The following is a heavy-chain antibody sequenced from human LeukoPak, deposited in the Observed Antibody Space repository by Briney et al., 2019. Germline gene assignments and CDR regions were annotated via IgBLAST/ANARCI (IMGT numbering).Heavy chain of an antibody. CDR3: ARFGH. V-gene: IGHV4-38-2*02. CDR1: GYSISSGYY. J-gene: IGHJ4*02. Sequence: PSETLSLTCTVSGYSISSGYYWSWIRQPPGKGLEWIGEINHSGSTNYNPSLKSRVTISVDTSKNQFSLKLSSVTAADTAVYYCARFGHWGQGTLVTVSS. D-gene: IGHD3-16*01. CDR2: INHSGST.